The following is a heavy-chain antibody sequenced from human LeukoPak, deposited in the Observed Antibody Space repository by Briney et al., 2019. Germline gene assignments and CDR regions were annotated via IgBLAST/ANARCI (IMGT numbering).Heavy chain of an antibody. D-gene: IGHD5-18*01. CDR2: IYYSGST. CDR1: GGSISSSSYY. V-gene: IGHV4-39*07. J-gene: IGHJ3*02. Sequence: KPSETLSLTCTVSGGSISSSSYYWGWIRQPPGKGLEWIGSIYYSGSTNYNPSLKSRVTISVDTSKNQFSLKLSSVTAADTAVYYCARENSYSDAFDIWGQGTMVTVSS. CDR3: ARENSYSDAFDI.